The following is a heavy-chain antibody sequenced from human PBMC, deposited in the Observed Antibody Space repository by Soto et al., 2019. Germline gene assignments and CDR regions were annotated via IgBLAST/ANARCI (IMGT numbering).Heavy chain of an antibody. CDR3: ARNGGSSSPLDY. CDR1: GYSFTTYG. J-gene: IGHJ4*02. CDR2: ISAYNGIV. D-gene: IGHD6-6*01. V-gene: IGHV1-18*01. Sequence: QVQLVQSGPEVNKPGASVKVSCKASGYSFTTYGITGVRQAPGQGLEWMGWISAYNGIVNYAQKFQGRINMTTDTSTNTAYMELRSLRSDDAAVYYCARNGGSSSPLDYWGQGTLVTVSS.